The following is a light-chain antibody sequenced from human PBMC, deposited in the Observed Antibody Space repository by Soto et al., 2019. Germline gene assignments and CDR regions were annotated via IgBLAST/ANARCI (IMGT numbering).Light chain of an antibody. CDR1: QSVSTS. V-gene: IGKV3-11*01. Sequence: ETVMTQAPVTLAAPLGGRVTLSCGASQSVSTSLAWYQQKPGQAPRLLIHEASSRATGIPARFSGSGSGTDFTLTISNLEPEDSAVYYCQQRSDWPLITFGQGTRLEIK. CDR3: QQRSDWPLIT. CDR2: EAS. J-gene: IGKJ5*01.